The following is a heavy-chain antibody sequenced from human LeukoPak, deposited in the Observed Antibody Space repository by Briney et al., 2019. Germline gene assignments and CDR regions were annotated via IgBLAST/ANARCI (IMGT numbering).Heavy chain of an antibody. CDR3: ARDSGYDSVGLDS. CDR2: ITAGSGYI. J-gene: IGHJ4*02. CDR1: GFIFSSYS. Sequence: GGSLRLSCAASGFIFSSYSMNWVRQAPGQGLEWVSSITAGSGYIYYADSVKGRFTISRDNAKNLLYLQMSSLRAEDTAVYYCARDSGYDSVGLDSWGQGTLVTVSS. V-gene: IGHV3-21*01. D-gene: IGHD5-12*01.